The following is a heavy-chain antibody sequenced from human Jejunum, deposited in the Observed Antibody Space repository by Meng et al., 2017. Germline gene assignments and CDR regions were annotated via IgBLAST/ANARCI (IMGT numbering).Heavy chain of an antibody. J-gene: IGHJ4*02. CDR3: ARDLGAGGSGSYLDY. CDR2: ISISSTYI. CDR1: GFTFSTYS. D-gene: IGHD3-10*01. V-gene: IGHV3-21*01. Sequence: GESLKISCAASGFTFSTYSMNWVRQAPGKGLEWVSSISISSTYIYYADSVRGRFTISRDNAENSLYLQMNSLRAEDTAVYFCARDLGAGGSGSYLDYWGQGTRVTVSS.